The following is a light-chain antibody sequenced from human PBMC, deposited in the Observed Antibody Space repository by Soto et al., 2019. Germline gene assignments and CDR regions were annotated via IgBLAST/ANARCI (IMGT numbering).Light chain of an antibody. V-gene: IGKV1-8*01. J-gene: IGKJ1*01. CDR1: QGISSY. CDR3: LQHHNFPLT. Sequence: IQMTQSPSSFSASTGDRVTITCRASQGISSYLAWYQQKPGKAPKLLIYAASTLQSGVPSRFSGSGSGTEFTLTISSLQPEDFATYYCLQHHNFPLTFGQGTKVDIK. CDR2: AAS.